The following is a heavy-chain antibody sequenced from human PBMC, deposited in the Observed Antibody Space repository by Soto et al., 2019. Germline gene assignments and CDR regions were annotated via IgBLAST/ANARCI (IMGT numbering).Heavy chain of an antibody. D-gene: IGHD1-1*01. CDR1: GYTFTSYG. J-gene: IGHJ4*02. CDR3: ARGRYGDY. Sequence: QVHLVQSGAEVKKPGASVKVSCKASGYTFTSYGITWVRQATGQGLERMGWISAHNGNTDYAQKLQGRVVVTRDTSTSTAYMELSSLISDDTAVYYCARGRYGDYWGQGALVTVTS. V-gene: IGHV1-18*01. CDR2: ISAHNGNT.